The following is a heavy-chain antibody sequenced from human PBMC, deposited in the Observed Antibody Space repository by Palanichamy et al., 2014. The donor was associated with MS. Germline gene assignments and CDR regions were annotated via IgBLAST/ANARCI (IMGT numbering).Heavy chain of an antibody. CDR1: GYSITSGYC. Sequence: QVQLHESGPGLVKPLETLSLTCTVSGYSITSGYCWGWIRQPPGKGLEWIGSTYHGGSTYYNPSLKSRVTISVDTSKNHFSLKLNSVTAADTAIYYCARGWYFGSGSPNPLFHIWGQGTMVTVSS. D-gene: IGHD3-10*01. V-gene: IGHV4-38-2*02. CDR2: TYHGGST. J-gene: IGHJ3*02. CDR3: ARGWYFGSGSPNPLFHI.